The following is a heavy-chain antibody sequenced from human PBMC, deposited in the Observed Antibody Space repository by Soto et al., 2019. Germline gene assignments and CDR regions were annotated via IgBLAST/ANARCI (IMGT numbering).Heavy chain of an antibody. V-gene: IGHV1-18*01. D-gene: IGHD3-10*01. CDR3: AREPPPRTYYYGSGPLGYFDY. CDR1: GYTFTSYG. J-gene: IGHJ4*02. CDR2: ISAYNGNT. Sequence: ASVKVSCKASGYTFTSYGISWVRQAPGQGLEWMGWISAYNGNTNYAQKLQGRVTMTTDPSTSTAYMELRSLRSDDTAVYYWAREPPPRTYYYGSGPLGYFDYWGQGTLVTVSS.